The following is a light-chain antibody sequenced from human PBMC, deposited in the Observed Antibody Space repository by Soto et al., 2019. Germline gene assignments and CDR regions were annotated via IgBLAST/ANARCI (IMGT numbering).Light chain of an antibody. CDR2: GNS. V-gene: IGLV1-40*01. Sequence: QSVLTQPPSVSGAPGQRVTISCTGSSSNIGAGYDVHWYQQLPGTAPKLLIYGNSNRPSGVPDRFSGSKSGTSASLAITGLRAEDEADYYCQSHDSSKSGRVFGGGTKLTVL. J-gene: IGLJ3*02. CDR3: QSHDSSKSGRV. CDR1: SSNIGAGYD.